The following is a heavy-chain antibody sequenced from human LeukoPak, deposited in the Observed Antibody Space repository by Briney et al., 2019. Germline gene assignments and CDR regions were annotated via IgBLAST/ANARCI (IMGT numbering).Heavy chain of an antibody. CDR3: ARAGYSYGSIVFDC. CDR2: IYYSGST. J-gene: IGHJ4*02. D-gene: IGHD5-18*01. V-gene: IGHV4-59*01. CDR1: GGSISSNY. Sequence: SETLSLTCTVSGGSISSNYWSWIRQPPGMGLEWIGYIYYSGSTNYNPSLKSRVTISADTSKNQFSLKVSSVTAADTGVYYCARAGYSYGSIVFDCWGQGTLVTVSS.